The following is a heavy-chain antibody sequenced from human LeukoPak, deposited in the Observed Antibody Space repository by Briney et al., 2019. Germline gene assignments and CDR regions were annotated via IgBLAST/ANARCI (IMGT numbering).Heavy chain of an antibody. Sequence: PSETLSLTCAVYGGSFSGYYWSWIRQPPGKGLEWIGEINHSGSTNYNPSLKSRVTISVDTSKNQFSLKLSSVTAADTAVYYCASSRQQWLDGKVDYWGQGTLVTVSS. V-gene: IGHV4-34*01. CDR2: INHSGST. CDR1: GGSFSGYY. CDR3: ASSRQQWLDGKVDY. J-gene: IGHJ4*02. D-gene: IGHD6-19*01.